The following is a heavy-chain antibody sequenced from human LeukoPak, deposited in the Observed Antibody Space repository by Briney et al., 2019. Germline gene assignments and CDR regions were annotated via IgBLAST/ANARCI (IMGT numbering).Heavy chain of an antibody. J-gene: IGHJ6*02. Sequence: SETLSLTCSVSGGSISSYSWTWIRQPPGKGLEWIGYIYYSGSTNYNPSLKSRVTISVDTSKNQFSLKLNSVTAADTAVYYCARGSAVLRYFDWLPGFYYYYGMDVWGQGTTVTVSS. D-gene: IGHD3-9*01. CDR2: IYYSGST. CDR3: ARGSAVLRYFDWLPGFYYYYGMDV. CDR1: GGSISSYS. V-gene: IGHV4-59*13.